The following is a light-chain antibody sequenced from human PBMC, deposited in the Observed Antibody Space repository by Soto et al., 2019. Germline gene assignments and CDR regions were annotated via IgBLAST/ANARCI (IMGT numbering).Light chain of an antibody. V-gene: IGLV2-11*01. J-gene: IGLJ1*01. CDR2: VVI. Sequence: QSALTQPRSVSGSPGQSVTISCTGTSSDVGGYNHVSWYQQHPGKAPKVIIYVVIKRPSGVPDRFSGSKSGNTASLTISGLQAEDEADYYCCSYAGTSNYVFGIGTKVTVL. CDR3: CSYAGTSNYV. CDR1: SSDVGGYNH.